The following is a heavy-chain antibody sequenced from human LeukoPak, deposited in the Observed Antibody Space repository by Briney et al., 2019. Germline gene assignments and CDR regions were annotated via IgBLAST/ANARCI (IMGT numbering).Heavy chain of an antibody. V-gene: IGHV1-18*01. D-gene: IGHD6-19*01. J-gene: IGHJ3*02. Sequence: ASVKVSCKASGYTFTSYGISWVRQAPGQGGEWMGWISAYNGNTNYAQKLQGRVTMTTDTSTSTAYMELRSLRSDDTAVYYCARDQDSGLPSDAFDIWGQGTMVTVSS. CDR3: ARDQDSGLPSDAFDI. CDR1: GYTFTSYG. CDR2: ISAYNGNT.